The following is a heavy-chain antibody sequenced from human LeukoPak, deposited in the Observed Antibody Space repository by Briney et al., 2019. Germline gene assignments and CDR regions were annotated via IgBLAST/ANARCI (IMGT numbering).Heavy chain of an antibody. CDR3: ARDGDKNAFDI. CDR2: IYYSGST. D-gene: IGHD3-3*01. V-gene: IGHV4-59*01. J-gene: IGHJ3*02. Sequence: SETLSLTFTVSGGSISSYYWSWIRQPPGKGLEWIGYIYYSGSTNYNPSLKSRLTISVDTSKSQFSLKLSSVTAADTAVYYCARDGDKNAFDIWGQGTMVTVSS. CDR1: GGSISSYY.